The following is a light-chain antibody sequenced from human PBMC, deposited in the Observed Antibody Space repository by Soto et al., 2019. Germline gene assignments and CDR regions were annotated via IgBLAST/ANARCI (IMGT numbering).Light chain of an antibody. CDR2: AAS. Sequence: IQVTQSPSSLSASVGDRVTITCRTSQGIRSALGWYQQKPGKVPKLLIYAASTLQSGVPSRFSGSGSGTDFTLTISSLQPEDFATYYCQQSYSTLPWTFGQGTKVDNK. CDR3: QQSYSTLPWT. CDR1: QGIRSA. J-gene: IGKJ1*01. V-gene: IGKV1-39*01.